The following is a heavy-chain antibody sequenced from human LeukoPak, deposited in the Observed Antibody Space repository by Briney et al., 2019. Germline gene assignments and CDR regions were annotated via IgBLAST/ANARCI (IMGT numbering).Heavy chain of an antibody. J-gene: IGHJ3*02. V-gene: IGHV3-23*01. Sequence: GGSLRLSCAASGFTFSSYAMSWVRQAPGKGLEWVSAISGSGGSTYCADSVKGRFTISRDNSKNTLYLQMNSLRAEDTAVYYCAKSVHYYDSSLDAFDIWGQGTMVTVSS. CDR3: AKSVHYYDSSLDAFDI. CDR1: GFTFSSYA. D-gene: IGHD3-22*01. CDR2: ISGSGGST.